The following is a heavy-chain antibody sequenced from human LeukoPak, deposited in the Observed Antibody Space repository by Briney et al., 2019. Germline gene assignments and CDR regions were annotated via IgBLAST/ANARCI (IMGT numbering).Heavy chain of an antibody. V-gene: IGHV1-18*01. J-gene: IGHJ4*02. CDR1: GYTFTSYG. CDR3: ARVPKDYYDSSGSPPPYFDY. D-gene: IGHD3-22*01. Sequence: ASVKVSCKASGYTFTSYGISWVRQAPGQGLEWMGWISAYNGNTNCAQKLQGRVTMTTDTSTSTAYMELRSLRSDDTAVYYCARVPKDYYDSSGSPPPYFDYWGQGTLVTVSS. CDR2: ISAYNGNT.